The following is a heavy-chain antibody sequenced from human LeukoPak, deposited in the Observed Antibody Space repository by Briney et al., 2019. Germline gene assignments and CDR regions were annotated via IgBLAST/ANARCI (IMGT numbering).Heavy chain of an antibody. V-gene: IGHV1-8*02. J-gene: IGHJ3*02. CDR2: MDPKSGNT. CDR1: GGTFSSYA. CDR3: ARLDYYDTIGYDAFDI. D-gene: IGHD3-22*01. Sequence: ASVKVSYKASGGTFSSYAISWVRQATGQGLEWMGWMDPKSGNTGYAQKFQGRVTMTRNSSISTAYMELSSLRSEDTAVYYCARLDYYDTIGYDAFDIWGQGTMVTISS.